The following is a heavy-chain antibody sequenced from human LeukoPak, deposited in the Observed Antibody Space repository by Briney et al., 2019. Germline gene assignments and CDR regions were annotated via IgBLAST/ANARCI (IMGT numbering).Heavy chain of an antibody. V-gene: IGHV1-69*13. J-gene: IGHJ4*02. Sequence: GASVKVSCKASGYTFTSYGISWVRQAPGQGLEWMGGIVPIFGTANYAQKFQGRVTITADESTSTAYMELISLRSEDTAVYYCATADKFSNWYVFDYWGQGTLVTVSS. CDR1: GYTFTSYG. CDR2: IVPIFGTA. CDR3: ATADKFSNWYVFDY. D-gene: IGHD6-13*01.